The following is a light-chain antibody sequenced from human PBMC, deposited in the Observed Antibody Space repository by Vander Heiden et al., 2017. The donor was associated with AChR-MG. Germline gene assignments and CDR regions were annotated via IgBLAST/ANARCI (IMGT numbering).Light chain of an antibody. CDR2: GAS. Sequence: IQMTQSPSSLSASVGDRVTINCRASRSIDNFLNWYQQKPGKAPKLLIYGASSLQSGVPSRFSGSGSGTDFTLTISSLQPEDFASYYCQQSYSSLYTFGQGTKLEIK. CDR3: QQSYSSLYT. CDR1: RSIDNF. V-gene: IGKV1-39*01. J-gene: IGKJ2*01.